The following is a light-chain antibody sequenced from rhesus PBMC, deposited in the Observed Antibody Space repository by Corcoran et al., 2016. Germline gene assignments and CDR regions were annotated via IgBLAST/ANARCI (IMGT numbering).Light chain of an antibody. V-gene: IGLV2S7*01. CDR3: CSYTASTTYI. J-gene: IGLJ1*01. CDR2: GVS. Sequence: QSAPTQPPSVSGSPGQSVTISCTGTSSDIGAYNYVSWYQQHPGKAPKLMIYGVSSRPSGVSDRFSGSKSGNTASLTISGLQAGDEADYYCCSYTASTTYIFVTGTRLTVL. CDR1: SSDIGAYNY.